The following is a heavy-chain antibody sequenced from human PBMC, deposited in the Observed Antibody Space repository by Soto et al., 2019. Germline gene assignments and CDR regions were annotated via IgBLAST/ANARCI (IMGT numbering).Heavy chain of an antibody. J-gene: IGHJ4*02. CDR2: IYYSGST. V-gene: IGHV4-39*01. CDR3: ARHPLGRSSGWYRSPGDDGGPPNYFDY. Sequence: SETLSLTCTVSGGSISSSSYYWGWIRQPPGKGLEWIGSIYYSGSTYYNPSLKSRVTISVDTSKNQFSLKLSSVTAADTAVYYCARHPLGRSSGWYRSPGDDGGPPNYFDYWGQGTLVTVSS. CDR1: GGSISSSSYY. D-gene: IGHD6-19*01.